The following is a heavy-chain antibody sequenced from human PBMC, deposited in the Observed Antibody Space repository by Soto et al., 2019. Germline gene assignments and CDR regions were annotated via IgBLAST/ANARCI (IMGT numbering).Heavy chain of an antibody. J-gene: IGHJ4*02. D-gene: IGHD4-17*01. CDR2: IYYSGST. Sequence: SETLSLTCTVSGGSIXXYXXXWIRQPPGKGLEWIGYIYYSGSTNYNPSLKSRVTISVDTSKNQFSLKLSSVTAADTAVYYCAGFSTVTADYWGQGTLVTVSS. CDR3: AGFSTVTADY. CDR1: GGSIXXYX. V-gene: IGHV4-59*01.